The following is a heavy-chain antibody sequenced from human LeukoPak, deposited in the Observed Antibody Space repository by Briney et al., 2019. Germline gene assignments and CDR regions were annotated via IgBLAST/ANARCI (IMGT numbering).Heavy chain of an antibody. D-gene: IGHD6-19*01. CDR1: GFTFDDYA. V-gene: IGHV3-23*01. J-gene: IGHJ4*02. Sequence: GGSLRLSCAASGFTFDDYAMHWVRQAPGKGLEWVSAIGGSGGTTYYADSVKGRFTISRDNPKNTLYLQMNSLRAEDTAIYYCAKSSSGWYATDYWGQGTLVTVSS. CDR2: IGGSGGTT. CDR3: AKSSSGWYATDY.